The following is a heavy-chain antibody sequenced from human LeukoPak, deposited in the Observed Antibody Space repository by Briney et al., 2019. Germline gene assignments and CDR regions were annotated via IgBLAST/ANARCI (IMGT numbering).Heavy chain of an antibody. CDR1: GYTFTAYS. CDR3: ARDLDYYGSGSFFNI. CDR2: INPNSGGT. Sequence: ASVKVSCKASGYTFTAYSMHWVRQAPGQGLEWMGWINPNSGGTNYAQKFQGRVTMTRDTSITTAYMELSRLRSGDTAVYYCARDLDYYGSGSFFNIWGQGTMGTVSS. D-gene: IGHD3-10*01. V-gene: IGHV1-2*02. J-gene: IGHJ3*02.